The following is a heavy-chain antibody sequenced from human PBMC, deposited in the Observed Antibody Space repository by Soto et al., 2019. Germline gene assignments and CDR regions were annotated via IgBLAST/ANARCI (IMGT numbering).Heavy chain of an antibody. J-gene: IGHJ6*02. V-gene: IGHV1-3*01. CDR3: ASSYSNYALIDYYYYGIDV. D-gene: IGHD4-4*01. CDR2: INAGNGNT. CDR1: GYTFTSYA. Sequence: QVQLVQSGAEVKKPGASVKVSCKASGYTFTSYAMHWVRQAPGQRLEWMGWINAGNGNTKYSQKFQGRVTITRDTSVSTAYMELSSLRAEDTAVYYCASSYSNYALIDYYYYGIDVWGQGTTVTVSS.